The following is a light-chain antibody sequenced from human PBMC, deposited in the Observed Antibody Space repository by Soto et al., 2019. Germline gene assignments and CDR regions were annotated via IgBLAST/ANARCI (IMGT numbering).Light chain of an antibody. CDR2: WAY. CDR1: QSVLYRSNNQHC. Sequence: DIVMTQSPDSLAVSLGEXATINCESSQSVLYRSNNQHCLAWYQQKPGQPPKLLIYWAYTRESGVPDRFSGGGSGTDFTLTISGLQAEDVAVYYCQQYCVTPWTFGQGTKVDIK. CDR3: QQYCVTPWT. J-gene: IGKJ1*01. V-gene: IGKV4-1*01.